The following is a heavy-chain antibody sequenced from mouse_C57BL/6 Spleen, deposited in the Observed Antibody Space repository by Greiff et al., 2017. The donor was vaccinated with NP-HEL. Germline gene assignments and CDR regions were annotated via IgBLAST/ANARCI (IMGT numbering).Heavy chain of an antibody. CDR3: ARIYGYDDGGLDY. J-gene: IGHJ2*01. CDR1: GYTFTSYW. D-gene: IGHD2-2*01. Sequence: QVQLQQPGAELVKPGASVKMSCKASGYTFTSYWITWVKQRPGQGLEWIGDIYPGSGSTNYNEKFKSKATLTVDTSSSTAYMQLSSLTSEDSAVYYCARIYGYDDGGLDYWGQGTTLTVSS. CDR2: IYPGSGST. V-gene: IGHV1-55*01.